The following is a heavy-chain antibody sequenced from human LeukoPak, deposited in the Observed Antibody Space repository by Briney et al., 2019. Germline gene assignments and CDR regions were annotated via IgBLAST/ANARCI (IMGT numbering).Heavy chain of an antibody. V-gene: IGHV3-30*18. Sequence: PGRSLRLSCAASGFTFSSYGMHWVRQAPGKGLEWVALISYDGSNIYYADSVKGRFTISRDNSKNTLYLQMNSLRAEDTAVYYCAEDLGVVVVAATAFDIWGQGTMVTVSS. CDR2: ISYDGSNI. CDR1: GFTFSSYG. D-gene: IGHD2-15*01. J-gene: IGHJ3*02. CDR3: AEDLGVVVVAATAFDI.